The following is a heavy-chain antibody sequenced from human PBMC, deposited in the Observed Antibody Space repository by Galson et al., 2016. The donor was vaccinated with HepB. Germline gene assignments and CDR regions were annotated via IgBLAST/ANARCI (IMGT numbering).Heavy chain of an antibody. Sequence: SLRLSCAASGFTVSNNYMRWVRQAPGKGLEWVSLPYSGGSTYYADSVKGRFTISRDSSKNTLYLQMNSLRAEDTAVYYCARNRHCSGGSCYGAWGQGTLVTVSS. CDR3: ARNRHCSGGSCYGA. D-gene: IGHD2-15*01. J-gene: IGHJ5*02. CDR1: GFTVSNNY. V-gene: IGHV3-66*01. CDR2: PYSGGST.